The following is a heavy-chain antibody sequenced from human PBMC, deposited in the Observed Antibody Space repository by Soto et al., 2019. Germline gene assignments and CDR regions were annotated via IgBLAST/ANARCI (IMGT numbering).Heavy chain of an antibody. V-gene: IGHV3-7*01. D-gene: IGHD3-3*01. CDR1: GFTFSSYW. CDR3: ARDDPPLPYYDFWSGYYIGVY. J-gene: IGHJ4*02. CDR2: IKQDGSEK. Sequence: GGSLRLSCAASGFTFSSYWMSWVRQAPGKGLEWVANIKQDGSEKYYVDSVKGRFTISRDNAKNSLYLQMNSLRAEDTAVYYCARDDPPLPYYDFWSGYYIGVYWGQGTLVTVSS.